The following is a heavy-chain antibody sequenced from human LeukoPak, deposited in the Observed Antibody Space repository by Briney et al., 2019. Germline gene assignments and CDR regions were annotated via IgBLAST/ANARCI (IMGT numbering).Heavy chain of an antibody. J-gene: IGHJ4*02. CDR2: IYYSGTT. CDR1: GGSISSYY. V-gene: IGHV4-59*01. CDR3: ARGVYIAAAQYGY. Sequence: SQTLSLTCTVSGGSISSYYWSWIRQPPGKGLEWIGYIYYSGTTNYSPSLKSRVTISVDTSKNQFSLKLSSVTAADTAVYYCARGVYIAAAQYGYWGQGTLVSVSS. D-gene: IGHD6-13*01.